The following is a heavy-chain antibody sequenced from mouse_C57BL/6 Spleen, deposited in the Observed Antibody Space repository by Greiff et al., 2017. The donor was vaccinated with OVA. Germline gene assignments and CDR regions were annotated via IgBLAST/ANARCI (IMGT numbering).Heavy chain of an antibody. CDR2: INPSSGYT. V-gene: IGHV1-7*01. CDR1: GYTFTSYW. J-gene: IGHJ3*01. D-gene: IGHD2-4*01. CDR3: ASHLYNDYGWFAY. Sequence: QVQLQQSGAELAKPGASVKLSCKASGYTFTSYWMHWVKQRPGQGLEWIGYINPSSGYTKYNEKFKDKATLTADKSSSTASMQLSSLTSEDSAVYYCASHLYNDYGWFAYWGQGTLVTVSA.